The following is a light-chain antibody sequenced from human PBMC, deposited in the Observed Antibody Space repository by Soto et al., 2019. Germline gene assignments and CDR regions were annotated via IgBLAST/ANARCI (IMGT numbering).Light chain of an antibody. CDR2: GAS. J-gene: IGKJ5*01. V-gene: IGKV3D-20*02. CDR3: QQHSNWPPIT. CDR1: QSVTSNY. Sequence: EIALTQSPGTLSLSPGERATLSCRASQSVTSNYLAWYQQKPGQAPRLLMFGASIRDTGIPDRFIGSGSGTDFTLTITRLEPEDFAVFYCQQHSNWPPITFGQGTRLEIK.